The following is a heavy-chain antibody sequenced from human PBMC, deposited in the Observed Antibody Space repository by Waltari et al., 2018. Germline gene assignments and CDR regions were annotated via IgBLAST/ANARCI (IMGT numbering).Heavy chain of an antibody. CDR3: IRPFEMGID. D-gene: IGHD7-27*01. V-gene: IGHV3-73*01. J-gene: IGHJ4*02. CDR2: IRSRTKGDAT. CDR1: GLIFSAYA. Sequence: EVQLVESGGALVQPGGSLNLSGAASGLIFSAYAMHWARQASGKGPEWVGRIRSRTKGDATAYAEAVQGRFTISRDDSKNTAYLEMNSLKTDDTAVYYCIRPFEMGIDWGQGTLVTVSS.